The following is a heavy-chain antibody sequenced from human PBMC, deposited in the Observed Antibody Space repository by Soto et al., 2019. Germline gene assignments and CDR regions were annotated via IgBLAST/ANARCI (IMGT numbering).Heavy chain of an antibody. D-gene: IGHD5-12*01. Sequence: QVQLVQSGAEVKKPGASVTVSCKASGYTFTGYYIHWVRQAPGPGLEWMGWINPNNGDTNFAQKFQGRVTMTRDTSTNTAYMELSSLRFDDTAVYYCARHSGYDYVFDYWGQGTLVTVSS. V-gene: IGHV1-2*02. CDR3: ARHSGYDYVFDY. CDR1: GYTFTGYY. CDR2: INPNNGDT. J-gene: IGHJ4*02.